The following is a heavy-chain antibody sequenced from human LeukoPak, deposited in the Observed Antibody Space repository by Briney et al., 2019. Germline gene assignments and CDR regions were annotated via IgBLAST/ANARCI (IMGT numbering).Heavy chain of an antibody. Sequence: ASVKVSCKASGGTFSCYAISWVRQAPGQGLEWMGRIIPILGIANYAQKFQGRVTITADKSTSTAYMELSSLRSEDTAVYYCARDMGYCSGGSCRNWFDPWGQGTLVTVSS. CDR1: GGTFSCYA. J-gene: IGHJ5*02. CDR2: IIPILGIA. D-gene: IGHD2-15*01. V-gene: IGHV1-69*04. CDR3: ARDMGYCSGGSCRNWFDP.